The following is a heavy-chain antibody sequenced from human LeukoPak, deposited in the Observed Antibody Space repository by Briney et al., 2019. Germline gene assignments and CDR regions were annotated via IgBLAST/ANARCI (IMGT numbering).Heavy chain of an antibody. D-gene: IGHD6-13*01. CDR1: GGSISSSSYY. V-gene: IGHV4-39*01. J-gene: IGHJ4*02. Sequence: SETLSLTCTVSGGSISSSSYYWGWIRQPPGKGLEWIGSIYYSGSTYYNPSHKSRVTISVDTSKNQFSLKLSSVTAADTAVYYCARRSSWRAHYFDYWGQGTLVTVSS. CDR3: ARRSSWRAHYFDY. CDR2: IYYSGST.